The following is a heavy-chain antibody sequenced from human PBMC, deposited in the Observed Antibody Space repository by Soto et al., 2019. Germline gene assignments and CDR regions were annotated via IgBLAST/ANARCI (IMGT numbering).Heavy chain of an antibody. V-gene: IGHV3-23*01. Sequence: GGSLRLSCAASGFTFSNFGMSWVRQAPGKGLEWVSVMSGSGDAAYYADSVKGRFTISRDNSKNTLYLQMNSLRAEDTAVYFCAKKVTVYAVDPADYWGQGTQVTVSS. J-gene: IGHJ4*02. D-gene: IGHD3-3*01. CDR1: GFTFSNFG. CDR2: MSGSGDAA. CDR3: AKKVTVYAVDPADY.